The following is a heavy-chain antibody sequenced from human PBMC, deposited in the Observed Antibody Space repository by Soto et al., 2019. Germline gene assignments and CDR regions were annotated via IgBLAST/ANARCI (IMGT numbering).Heavy chain of an antibody. CDR3: ARADYYDSSGYPGPFDP. Sequence: SETLSLTCTVSGDSVTSGDYYWSWIRQPPGKGLEWIGYIYYSGSTNYNPSLKSRVTISVDTSKNQFSLKLSSVTAADTAVYYCARADYYDSSGYPGPFDPWGQGTLVTVAS. J-gene: IGHJ5*02. D-gene: IGHD3-22*01. CDR2: IYYSGST. CDR1: GDSVTSGDYY. V-gene: IGHV4-61*08.